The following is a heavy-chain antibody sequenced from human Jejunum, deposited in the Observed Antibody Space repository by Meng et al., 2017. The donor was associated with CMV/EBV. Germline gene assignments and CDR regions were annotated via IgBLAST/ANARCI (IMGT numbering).Heavy chain of an antibody. V-gene: IGHV7-4-1*02. CDR2: IDPNTGNP. Sequence: VRLLPSGAEVRRPGAPVKVSCRPSRYTFTSYAINWGRQAPGQGPDWMWWIDPNTGNPTYDQGFTGRFVFSLDTSVSTAYLQINSLRADDTAVYYCARDSPLDGYSLLDYWGQGTLVTVS. CDR1: RYTFTSYA. J-gene: IGHJ4*02. CDR3: ARDSPLDGYSLLDY. D-gene: IGHD5-24*01.